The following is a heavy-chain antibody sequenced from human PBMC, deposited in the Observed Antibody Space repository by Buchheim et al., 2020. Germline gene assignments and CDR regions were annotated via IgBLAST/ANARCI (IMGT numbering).Heavy chain of an antibody. CDR3: ARGRAGCTNGVCPQRGYYYGMDV. CDR2: INHSGST. D-gene: IGHD2-8*01. CDR1: GGSFSGYY. Sequence: QVQLQQWGAGLLKPSETLSLTCAVYGGSFSGYYWSWIRQPPGKGLEWIGEINHSGSTNYNPSLKSRVTISVDTSKNQFSLKLSSVTAADTAVYYCARGRAGCTNGVCPQRGYYYGMDVWGQGTT. V-gene: IGHV4-34*01. J-gene: IGHJ6*02.